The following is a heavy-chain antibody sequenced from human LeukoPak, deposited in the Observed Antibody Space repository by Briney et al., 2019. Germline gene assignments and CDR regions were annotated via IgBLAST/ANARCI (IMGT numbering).Heavy chain of an antibody. V-gene: IGHV5-51*01. CDR1: GYRFTNYL. Sequence: GASLKISCKGSGYRFTNYLIGVGRQMPEKVLEWRGIIYPGDSETYYSPSFHGLVTISADKSISTALQKWSRLKASDTAMYDCVCQVEMATTINENVFDIWGQGTMVSVFS. D-gene: IGHD5-24*01. CDR3: VCQVEMATTINENVFDI. J-gene: IGHJ3*02. CDR2: IYPGDSET.